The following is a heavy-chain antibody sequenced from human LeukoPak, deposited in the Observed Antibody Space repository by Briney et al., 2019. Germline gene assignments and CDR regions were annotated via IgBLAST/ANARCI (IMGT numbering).Heavy chain of an antibody. D-gene: IGHD2-2*01. CDR1: GGTFSSYA. Sequence: SVKVSCKASGGTFSSYAISWVRQAPGQGLEWMGGIIPIFGTANYAQKFQGRVTITTDESTSTAYMELSSLRSEDTAVYYCARGSGVSYCSSTSCYDYWGQGTLVTVSS. J-gene: IGHJ4*02. CDR2: IIPIFGTA. V-gene: IGHV1-69*05. CDR3: ARGSGVSYCSSTSCYDY.